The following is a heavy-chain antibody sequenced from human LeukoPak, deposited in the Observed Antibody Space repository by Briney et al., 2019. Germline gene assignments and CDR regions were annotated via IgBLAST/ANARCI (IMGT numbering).Heavy chain of an antibody. V-gene: IGHV4-59*08. J-gene: IGHJ3*02. Sequence: SETLSLTCAVYGGSFSGYYWSWIRQPPGKGLEWIGYIYYSGSTNYNPSLKSRVTISVDTSKNQFSLKLSSVTAADTAVYYCARETYYYDSSGYIDIWGQGTMVTVSS. CDR3: ARETYYYDSSGYIDI. CDR2: IYYSGST. D-gene: IGHD3-22*01. CDR1: GGSFSGYY.